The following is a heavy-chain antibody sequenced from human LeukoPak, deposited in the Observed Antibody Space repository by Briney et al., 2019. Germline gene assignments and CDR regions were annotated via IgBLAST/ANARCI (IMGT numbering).Heavy chain of an antibody. CDR1: GGSISSGGYY. J-gene: IGHJ4*02. V-gene: IGHV4-31*03. D-gene: IGHD6-13*01. CDR3: GRSGVTAAATVDY. CDR2: IYYSGST. Sequence: KSSETLSLTCTVSGGSISSGGYYWSWIRQHPGKGLEWIGYIYYSGSTYYNPPLKSRVTILVDTSQNQFSLKLSSVTAADTAVYYCGRSGVTAAATVDYWGQGTLVTVSS.